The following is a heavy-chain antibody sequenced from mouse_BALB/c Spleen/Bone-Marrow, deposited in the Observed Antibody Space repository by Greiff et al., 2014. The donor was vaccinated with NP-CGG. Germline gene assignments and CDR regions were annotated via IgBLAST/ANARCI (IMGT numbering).Heavy chain of an antibody. D-gene: IGHD1-1*01. J-gene: IGHJ3*01. CDR2: FDPANGNT. CDR1: GFNIKDTY. CDR3: ASYYYGSSGFAY. Sequence: EVQLQQSGAELVKPGASVKLSCTASGFNIKDTYMHWVKKRPEQGLEWIGRFDPANGNTKYDPKFQGKATITADTSSNTAYLQLSSLTSEDTAVYYCASYYYGSSGFAYWGQGTLVTVSA. V-gene: IGHV14-3*02.